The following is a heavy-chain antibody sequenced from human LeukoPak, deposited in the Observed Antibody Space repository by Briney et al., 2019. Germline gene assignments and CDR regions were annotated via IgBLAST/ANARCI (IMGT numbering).Heavy chain of an antibody. CDR3: APRGVVIDY. D-gene: IGHD3-3*01. J-gene: IGHJ4*02. Sequence: GGSLRLSCAASGFTFSSYTMNWVRQAPGRGLEWVSYISSSSSTIYYADSVKGRFTISRDNAKNSLYLQMISLRDEDTAVYYCAPRGVVIDYWGQGTLVTVSS. CDR1: GFTFSSYT. V-gene: IGHV3-48*02. CDR2: ISSSSSTI.